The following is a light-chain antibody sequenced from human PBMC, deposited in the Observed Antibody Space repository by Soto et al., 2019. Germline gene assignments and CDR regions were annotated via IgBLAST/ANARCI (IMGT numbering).Light chain of an antibody. CDR3: QQYKDWPPLT. V-gene: IGKV3D-15*01. CDR2: GAS. CDR1: QSVNIN. J-gene: IGKJ4*01. Sequence: EIAMTQSPVTLSASPGERVTLSCRASQSVNINLAWYQQRPGQAPRVLIYGASNRASGIPDRFSGSGSGTDFTLTISSLEPDDFALYYCQQYKDWPPLTFGGGNRVEIK.